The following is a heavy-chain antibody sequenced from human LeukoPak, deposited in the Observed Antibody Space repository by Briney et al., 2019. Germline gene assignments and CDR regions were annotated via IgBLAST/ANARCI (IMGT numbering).Heavy chain of an antibody. J-gene: IGHJ4*02. D-gene: IGHD6-13*01. CDR2: IYYSGST. CDR3: ASDSRGIAAPPYYFDY. CDR1: GGSISSGGYY. V-gene: IGHV4-31*03. Sequence: PSQTLSLTCTVSGGSISSGGYYWSWIRQHPGKGLEWIGYIYYSGSTYYNLSLKSRVTISVDTSKNQFSLKLSSVTAADTAVYYCASDSRGIAAPPYYFDYWGQGTLVTVSS.